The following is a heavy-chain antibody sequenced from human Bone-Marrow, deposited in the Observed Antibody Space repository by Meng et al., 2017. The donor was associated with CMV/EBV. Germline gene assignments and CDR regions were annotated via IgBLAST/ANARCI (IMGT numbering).Heavy chain of an antibody. Sequence: GESLKISCKGSGYSFTSYWIGWVRQMSGKGLEWMGIIYPGDSDTRYSPSFQGQVTISADKSISTAYLQWSSLKASDTAMYYCARSHYYDSSGYYSFYYYGMDVWGQGTTVTVSS. CDR2: IYPGDSDT. V-gene: IGHV5-51*01. J-gene: IGHJ6*02. CDR1: GYSFTSYW. D-gene: IGHD3-22*01. CDR3: ARSHYYDSSGYYSFYYYGMDV.